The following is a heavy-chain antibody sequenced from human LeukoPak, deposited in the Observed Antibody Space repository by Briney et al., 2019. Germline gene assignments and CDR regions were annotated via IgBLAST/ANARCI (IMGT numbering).Heavy chain of an antibody. CDR1: GGSISSYY. V-gene: IGHV4-4*07. Sequence: SETLSLTCTVSGGSISSYYWSWIRQPAGKGLEWIGRVYTSGSTNYNPSLKSRVTMSVDTSKNQFSLKLSSVTAADTAVYYCARDREHSSSWYYFDYWGQGTLVTASS. CDR3: ARDREHSSSWYYFDY. CDR2: VYTSGST. J-gene: IGHJ4*02. D-gene: IGHD6-13*01.